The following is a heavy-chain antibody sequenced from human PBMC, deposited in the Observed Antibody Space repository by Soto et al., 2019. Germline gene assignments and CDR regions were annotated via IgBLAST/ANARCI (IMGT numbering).Heavy chain of an antibody. CDR1: GFTFDDYA. Sequence: EVQLVESGGGLVQPGRSLRLSCAASGFTFDDYAMHWVRQATGKGLEWVSGISWNSGSIGYADSVKGRFTISRDNDKNSLYLQMNSLRAEDTALYYCAKDMYSSHHYGMDVWGQGTTVTVSS. V-gene: IGHV3-9*01. CDR2: ISWNSGSI. D-gene: IGHD6-13*01. J-gene: IGHJ6*02. CDR3: AKDMYSSHHYGMDV.